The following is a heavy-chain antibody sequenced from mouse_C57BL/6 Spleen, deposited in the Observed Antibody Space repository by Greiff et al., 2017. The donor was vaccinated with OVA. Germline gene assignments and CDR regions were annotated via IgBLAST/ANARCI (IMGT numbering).Heavy chain of an antibody. Sequence: DVMLVESGEGLVKPGGSLKLSCAASGFTFSSYAMSWVRQTPEKRLEWVAYISSGGDYIYYADTVKGRFTISRDNARNTLYLQMSSLKSEDTAMYYCTRELEGYDLDYWGQGTTLTVSS. CDR1: GFTFSSYA. CDR2: ISSGGDYI. D-gene: IGHD2-2*01. CDR3: TRELEGYDLDY. J-gene: IGHJ2*01. V-gene: IGHV5-9-1*02.